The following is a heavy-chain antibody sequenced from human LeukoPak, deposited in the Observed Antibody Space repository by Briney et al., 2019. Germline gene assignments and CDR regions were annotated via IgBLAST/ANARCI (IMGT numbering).Heavy chain of an antibody. V-gene: IGHV3-7*03. CDR2: IKGDGSEL. Sequence: GGSLRLSCAASGFTFSRYWMNWVRQAPGKGVEWVATIKGDGSELAYVDSVKGRFTISRDNTKNSLYLQLNSLRVEDTAFYYCLKDDDHWKFDIWGQGTMVTVSS. CDR3: LKDDDHWKFDI. CDR1: GFTFSRYW. D-gene: IGHD1-1*01. J-gene: IGHJ3*02.